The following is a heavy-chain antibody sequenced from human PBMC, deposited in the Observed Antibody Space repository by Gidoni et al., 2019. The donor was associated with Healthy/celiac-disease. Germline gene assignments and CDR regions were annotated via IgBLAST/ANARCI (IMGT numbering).Heavy chain of an antibody. CDR2: IWYDGSNK. CDR3: ARDYLPYSSTGDAFDI. J-gene: IGHJ3*02. V-gene: IGHV3-33*01. D-gene: IGHD6-13*01. Sequence: QVQLVESGGGVVQPGGSLRPSCAASGFTFSSYGMHWVRQAPGQGLEWVAVIWYDGSNKYYADSVKGRFTISRDNSKNTLYLQMNSLRAEDTAVYYCARDYLPYSSTGDAFDIWGQGTMVTVSS. CDR1: GFTFSSYG.